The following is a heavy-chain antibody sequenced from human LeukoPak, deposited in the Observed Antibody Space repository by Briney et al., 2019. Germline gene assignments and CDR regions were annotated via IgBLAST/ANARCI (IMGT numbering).Heavy chain of an antibody. CDR3: ARSSEVVTASVFDY. D-gene: IGHD2-21*02. V-gene: IGHV3-33*01. Sequence: GGSLRLSCAASGFTFSSYGMHWVRQAPGKGLEWVAVIWYDGSNKYYADSVKGRFTISRDNSKNTLYLQMNSLRAEDTAVYYCARSSEVVTASVFDYWGQGTLVTVSS. CDR1: GFTFSSYG. J-gene: IGHJ4*02. CDR2: IWYDGSNK.